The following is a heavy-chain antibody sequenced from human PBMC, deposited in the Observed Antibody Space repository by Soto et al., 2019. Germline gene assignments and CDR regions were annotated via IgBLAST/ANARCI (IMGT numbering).Heavy chain of an antibody. CDR2: INAGNGNT. D-gene: IGHD6-19*01. Sequence: QVQLVQSGAEVKKPGASVKVSFKASGYTFTSYAMHWVRQAPGQRLEWMGWINAGNGNTKYSQKFQGRVTITRDTAASTAYMELSSLSSEDTAVYYCPRDAGYSSGCYPRGGQGTLVTVSS. V-gene: IGHV1-3*01. J-gene: IGHJ4*02. CDR1: GYTFTSYA. CDR3: PRDAGYSSGCYPR.